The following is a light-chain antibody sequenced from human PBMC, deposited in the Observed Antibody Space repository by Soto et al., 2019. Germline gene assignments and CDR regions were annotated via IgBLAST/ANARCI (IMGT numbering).Light chain of an antibody. J-gene: IGKJ1*01. CDR1: QSISSW. CDR3: QQYNSQWT. CDR2: KAS. V-gene: IGKV1-5*03. Sequence: DIQMTQSPSTLSASVGDRFTITCRASQSISSWLAWYQQKPGRAPKLLIYKASSLESGVPSRFSGSGSGTEFTLTISSLQPDDFATYYCQQYNSQWTLGQGTKVDIK.